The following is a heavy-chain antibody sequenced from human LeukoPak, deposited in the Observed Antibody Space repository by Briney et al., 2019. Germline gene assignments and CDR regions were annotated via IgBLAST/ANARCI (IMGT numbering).Heavy chain of an antibody. J-gene: IGHJ6*02. CDR2: ISYDGSNK. CDR3: ARDFSRTRSSGWYYYGMDV. D-gene: IGHD6-19*01. Sequence: GGSLRLSCAASGFTFSSYGMHWVRQAPGKGLEWVAVISYDGSNKYYADSVKGRFTISRDNSKNTLYLQMNSLRAEDTAVYYCARDFSRTRSSGWYYYGMDVWGQGTTVTVSS. CDR1: GFTFSSYG. V-gene: IGHV3-30*03.